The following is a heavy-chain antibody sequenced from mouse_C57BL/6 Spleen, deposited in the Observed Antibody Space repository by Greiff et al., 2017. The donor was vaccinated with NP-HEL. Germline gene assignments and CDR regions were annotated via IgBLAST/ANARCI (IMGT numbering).Heavy chain of an antibody. Sequence: QVQLQQPGAELVKPGASVKLSCKASGYTFTSYWMHWVKQRPGQGLEWIGMIHPNSGSTNYNEKFKSKATLTVDKSSSTAYMQLSSLTSEDSAVYYCARDEGQLRPFAYWGQGTLVTVSA. D-gene: IGHD3-2*02. J-gene: IGHJ3*01. CDR2: IHPNSGST. CDR3: ARDEGQLRPFAY. CDR1: GYTFTSYW. V-gene: IGHV1-64*01.